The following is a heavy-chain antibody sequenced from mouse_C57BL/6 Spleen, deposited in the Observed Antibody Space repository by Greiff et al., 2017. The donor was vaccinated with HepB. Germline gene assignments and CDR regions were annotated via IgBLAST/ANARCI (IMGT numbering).Heavy chain of an antibody. CDR1: GYTFTDYN. V-gene: IGHV1-18*01. D-gene: IGHD2-3*01. Sequence: VQLQQSGPELVKPGASVKIPCKASGYTFTDYNMDWVKQSHGKSLEWIGDINPNNGGTIYNQKFKGKATLTVDKSSSTAYMELRSLTSEDTAVYYCARYDGYFDDWGQGTTLTVSS. CDR2: INPNNGGT. CDR3: ARYDGYFDD. J-gene: IGHJ2*01.